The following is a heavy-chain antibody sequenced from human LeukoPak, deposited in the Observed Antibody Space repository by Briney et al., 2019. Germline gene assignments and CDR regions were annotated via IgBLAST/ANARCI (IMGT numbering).Heavy chain of an antibody. CDR2: ISYDGGNK. J-gene: IGHJ4*02. Sequence: GGSLRLSCAASGFTFSSYPMHWVRQAPGKGLEWVAIISYDGGNKYYADSVKGRFTISRDNSKNTLYLQMNSLRAEDTAVYYCARERRYYYDSSGYYPMDYWGQGTLVTVSS. CDR1: GFTFSSYP. D-gene: IGHD3-22*01. CDR3: ARERRYYYDSSGYYPMDY. V-gene: IGHV3-30-3*01.